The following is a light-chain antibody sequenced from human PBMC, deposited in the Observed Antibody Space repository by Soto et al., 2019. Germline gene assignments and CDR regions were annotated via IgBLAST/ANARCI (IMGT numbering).Light chain of an antibody. J-gene: IGLJ3*02. V-gene: IGLV2-14*01. CDR2: EVS. CDR3: SSYTSSSTLDWV. CDR1: STDVGGYNY. Sequence: QSALTQPASVSGSPGQSITISCTGTSTDVGGYNYVSWYQQHPGKAPKLMIYEVSNRPSGVSNRFSGSKSGNTATLPISGLQGEDEADYYCSSYTSSSTLDWVFGGGTKLTVL.